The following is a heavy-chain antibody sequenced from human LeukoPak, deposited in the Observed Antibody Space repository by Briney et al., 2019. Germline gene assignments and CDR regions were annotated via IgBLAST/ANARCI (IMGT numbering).Heavy chain of an antibody. J-gene: IGHJ4*02. Sequence: GGSLRLSCGASGFTLSNYAMSWVRQAPGKGLGWVSGISGSGGSTYYRESVKGRFTISRDISKNTLYLQMNSLRAEDTAVYYCAKGGIYYYDISGYFFDYWGQGTLVTVSS. V-gene: IGHV3-23*01. CDR2: ISGSGGST. CDR1: GFTLSNYA. CDR3: AKGGIYYYDISGYFFDY. D-gene: IGHD3-22*01.